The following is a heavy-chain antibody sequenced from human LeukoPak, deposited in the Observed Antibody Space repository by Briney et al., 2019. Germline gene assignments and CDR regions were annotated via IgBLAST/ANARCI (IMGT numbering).Heavy chain of an antibody. CDR3: AKSPNYGRNYYYYYMDV. Sequence: PGGSLRLSCAASGFTFSSYNMNWVRQAPGKGLEWVALIWYDGGNQYYADSVTGRFTISRDNSKNTLYLQMNSLRAEDTAVYYCAKSPNYGRNYYYYYMDVWGKGTTVTVSS. CDR2: IWYDGGNQ. CDR1: GFTFSSYN. J-gene: IGHJ6*03. V-gene: IGHV3-33*06. D-gene: IGHD3-10*01.